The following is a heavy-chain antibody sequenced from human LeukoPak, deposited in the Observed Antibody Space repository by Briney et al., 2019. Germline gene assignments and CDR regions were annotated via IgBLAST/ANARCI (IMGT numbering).Heavy chain of an antibody. CDR2: ISWNSGSI. Sequence: GRSLRLSCAASGFTFDDYAMHWVRQAPGKGLEWVSGISWNSGSIGYADSVKGRFTISRDNAKNSLYLQMNSLRAEDTALYYCAKNLGSYYYYYGMDVWGQGTTATVSS. CDR3: AKNLGSYYYYYGMDV. D-gene: IGHD1-26*01. J-gene: IGHJ6*02. CDR1: GFTFDDYA. V-gene: IGHV3-9*01.